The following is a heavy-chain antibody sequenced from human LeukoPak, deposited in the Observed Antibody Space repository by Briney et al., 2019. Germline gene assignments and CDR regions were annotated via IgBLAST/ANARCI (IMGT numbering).Heavy chain of an antibody. CDR1: GFSFSSYW. J-gene: IGHJ4*02. CDR3: ASGGYSFFY. Sequence: GGSLRLSCAASGFSFSSYWMNWVRQAPGKGLEWVANIKQDGSEKYYVDSVKGRFTISRDNAKNSLYLQMNSLRAEDMAVYYCASGGYSFFYWGQGTLVTVSS. V-gene: IGHV3-7*03. D-gene: IGHD5-18*01. CDR2: IKQDGSEK.